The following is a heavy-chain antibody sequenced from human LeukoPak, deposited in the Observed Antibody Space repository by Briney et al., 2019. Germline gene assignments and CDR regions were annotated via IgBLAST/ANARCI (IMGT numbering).Heavy chain of an antibody. D-gene: IGHD3-3*01. CDR2: ITSTGSDI. Sequence: GGSLRLSCAASGFSFSASAMHWVRQAPGKGLEWVSFITSTGSDIDYADSVKGRFTISRDNANNTLFLQMNSLRVEDTAVYYCARLIIYDGRDYWGQGTLVTVSA. CDR3: ARLIIYDGRDY. CDR1: GFSFSASA. J-gene: IGHJ4*02. V-gene: IGHV3-48*01.